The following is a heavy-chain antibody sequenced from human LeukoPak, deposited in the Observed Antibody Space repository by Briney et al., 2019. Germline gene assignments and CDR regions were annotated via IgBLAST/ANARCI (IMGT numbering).Heavy chain of an antibody. CDR2: ISSSSSYI. J-gene: IGHJ4*02. D-gene: IGHD4-23*01. CDR1: GYSISSGYY. CDR3: ARDDYGGRGEFDY. Sequence: ETLSLTCAVSGYSISSGYYWDWIRQPPGKGLEWVSSISSSSSYIYYADSVKGRFTISRDNAKNSLYLQMNSLRAEDTAVYYCARDDYGGRGEFDYWGQGTLVTVSS. V-gene: IGHV3-21*01.